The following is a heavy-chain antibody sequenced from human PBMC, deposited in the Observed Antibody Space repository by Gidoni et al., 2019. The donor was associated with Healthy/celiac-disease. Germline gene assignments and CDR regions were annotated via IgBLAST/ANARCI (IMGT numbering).Heavy chain of an antibody. V-gene: IGHV3-23*01. CDR1: GFTFSSYA. D-gene: IGHD6-19*01. J-gene: IGHJ3*02. CDR2: ISSSCGST. CDR3: AKAESAVALITDAFDI. Sequence: EVQLLESGGGLVQPGGSLRLSCAASGFTFSSYAMSWVRKSPGKGLEWFSAISSSCGSTYYADSVKGRFTISRDNSKNTLYLQMNSLRAEDTAVYYCAKAESAVALITDAFDIWGQGTMVTVSS.